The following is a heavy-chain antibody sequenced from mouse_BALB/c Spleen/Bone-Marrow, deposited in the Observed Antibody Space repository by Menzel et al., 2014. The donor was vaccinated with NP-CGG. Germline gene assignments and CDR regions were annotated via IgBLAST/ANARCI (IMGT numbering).Heavy chain of an antibody. Sequence: EVQLQESGAELVKPGASVKLSCTASGFNIKDTYMHWVKQRPEQGLGWIGRIDPANGNTKYDPKFQGKATITADTSSNTAYLQLSSLTSEDTAVYYCVRSREYYFDYWGQGTTLTVSS. J-gene: IGHJ2*01. D-gene: IGHD1-1*01. V-gene: IGHV14-3*02. CDR3: VRSREYYFDY. CDR2: IDPANGNT. CDR1: GFNIKDTY.